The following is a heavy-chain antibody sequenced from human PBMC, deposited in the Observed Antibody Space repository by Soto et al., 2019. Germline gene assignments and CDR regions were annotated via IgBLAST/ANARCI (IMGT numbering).Heavy chain of an antibody. CDR1: GFTFSSYG. V-gene: IGHV3-30*18. Sequence: GSLRLSCAASGFTFSSYGMHWVRQAPGKGLEWVAVISYDGSNKYYADSVKGRFTISRDNSKDTLYLQMNSLRAEDTAVYYCAKDQGLSSPNYYYYGMDVWGQRTTVTVSS. CDR2: ISYDGSNK. CDR3: AKDQGLSSPNYYYYGMDV. J-gene: IGHJ6*02.